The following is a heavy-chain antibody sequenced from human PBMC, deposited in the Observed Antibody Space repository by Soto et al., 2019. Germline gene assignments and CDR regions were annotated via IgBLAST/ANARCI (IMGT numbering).Heavy chain of an antibody. V-gene: IGHV3-20*04. CDR2: INWNGGST. J-gene: IGHJ4*02. Sequence: PGGSLRLSCAAPGFTFDVYGMRWVRQVPGKGLEWVSGINWNGGSTGYADSVKGRFTISKDNAKNSLYLQMNSLRAEDTALYYCARVGLYCSGGSCYSGYFDYWGQGT. CDR3: ARVGLYCSGGSCYSGYFDY. CDR1: GFTFDVYG. D-gene: IGHD2-15*01.